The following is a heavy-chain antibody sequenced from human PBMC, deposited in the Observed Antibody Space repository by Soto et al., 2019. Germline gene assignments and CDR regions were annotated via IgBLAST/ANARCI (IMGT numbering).Heavy chain of an antibody. V-gene: IGHV3-30*18. Sequence: QVQLVESGGGVVQPGRSLRLSCAASGFTFSRHGMHWVRQAPGKGLEWVAVISYDGGNKYYADAVKGRFTISRDNSENTLYLQMNSLRAEDTAVYYCAKDRTSDWYGMFDYWGQGTLVTVSS. CDR3: AKDRTSDWYGMFDY. CDR2: ISYDGGNK. CDR1: GFTFSRHG. J-gene: IGHJ4*02. D-gene: IGHD6-19*01.